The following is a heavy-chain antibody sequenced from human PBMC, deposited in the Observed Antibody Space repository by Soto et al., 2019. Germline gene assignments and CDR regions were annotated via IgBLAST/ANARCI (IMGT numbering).Heavy chain of an antibody. CDR2: ISGSGGST. Sequence: PGGSLRLSCAASGFTFSSYAMSWVRQAPGKGLEWVSAISGSGGSTYYADSVKGRFTISRDNSKNTLYLQMNSLRAEDTAVYYCANWAPDSSGWYDPLWDYWGQGTLVTVSS. V-gene: IGHV3-23*01. CDR1: GFTFSSYA. D-gene: IGHD6-19*01. J-gene: IGHJ4*02. CDR3: ANWAPDSSGWYDPLWDY.